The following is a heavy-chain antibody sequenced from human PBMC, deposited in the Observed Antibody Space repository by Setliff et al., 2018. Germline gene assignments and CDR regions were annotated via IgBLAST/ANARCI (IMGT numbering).Heavy chain of an antibody. D-gene: IGHD6-19*01. CDR1: ERGFIGNY. CDR2: IIPIRGAA. CDR3: ARGPSGWSSATSRYYFYMDV. J-gene: IGHJ6*03. Sequence: SVKVSCKGPERGFIGNYFHWVRQAPGQGLGWMGGIIPIRGAADYAQKFQGKVIITADGSTSTAYMELTSLRSDDAAVYYCARGPSGWSSATSRYYFYMDVWGKGTTGTAP. V-gene: IGHV1-69*13.